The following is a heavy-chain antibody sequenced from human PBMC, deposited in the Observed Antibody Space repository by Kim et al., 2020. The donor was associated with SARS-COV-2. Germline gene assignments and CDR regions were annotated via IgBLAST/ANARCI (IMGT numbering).Heavy chain of an antibody. CDR2: IKGNGSAE. CDR3: AALDSAQAPGGI. Sequence: GGSLRLSCVASGYNFRNYWMSWVRQAPGKGLEWVALIKGNGSAEHYVDSVKGRFTMSRDTSRKSLSLQMNSLRTEDTAIYYCAALDSAQAPGGIWGQGTQVTVSS. D-gene: IGHD3-10*01. CDR1: GYNFRNYW. V-gene: IGHV3-7*01. J-gene: IGHJ4*02.